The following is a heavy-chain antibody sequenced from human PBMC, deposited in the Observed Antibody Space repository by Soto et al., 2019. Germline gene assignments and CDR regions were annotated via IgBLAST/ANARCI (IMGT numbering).Heavy chain of an antibody. CDR1: GFTFSSYA. Sequence: GGSLRLSCAASGFTFSSYAMSWVRQAPGKGLEWVSAISGSGGSTYYADSVKGRFTISRDNSKNTLYLQMNSLRAEDTAVYYCAKDITMIVVVRPERDAFDIWGQGTMVTVSS. CDR2: ISGSGGST. J-gene: IGHJ3*02. D-gene: IGHD3-22*01. V-gene: IGHV3-23*01. CDR3: AKDITMIVVVRPERDAFDI.